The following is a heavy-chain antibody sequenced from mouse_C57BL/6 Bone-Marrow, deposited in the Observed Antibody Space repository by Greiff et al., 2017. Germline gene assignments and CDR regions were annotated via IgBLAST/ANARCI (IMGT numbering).Heavy chain of an antibody. V-gene: IGHV14-4*01. J-gene: IGHJ3*01. CDR3: TLGSFAY. CDR2: IDPENGDT. Sequence: EVQLQESGAELVRPGASVKLSCTASGFNIKDDYMHWVKQRPEQGLEWIGWIDPENGDTEYASKFQGKATITADTSSNTAYLQLSSLTSEDTAVYYCTLGSFAYWGQGTLVTVSA. CDR1: GFNIKDDY.